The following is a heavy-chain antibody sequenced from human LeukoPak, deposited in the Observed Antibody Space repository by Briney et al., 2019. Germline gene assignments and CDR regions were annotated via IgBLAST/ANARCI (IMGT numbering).Heavy chain of an antibody. Sequence: PSQTLSLTCTVSGGSLSSGDYYWSWIRQPPGKGLEWIGYIYYSGSTYYNPSLKSRVTISVDTSRNQFSLKLTSVTAADTAVYYCARRVATSGNFFDYWGPGTLVTVS. V-gene: IGHV4-30-4*01. J-gene: IGHJ4*02. D-gene: IGHD3-3*01. CDR1: GGSLSSGDYY. CDR2: IYYSGST. CDR3: ARRVATSGNFFDY.